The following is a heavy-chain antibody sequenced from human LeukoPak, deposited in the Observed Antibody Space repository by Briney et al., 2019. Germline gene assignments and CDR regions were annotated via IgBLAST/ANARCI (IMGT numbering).Heavy chain of an antibody. J-gene: IGHJ5*02. CDR3: ARDKLGIHWFDP. D-gene: IGHD7-27*01. V-gene: IGHV1-18*01. CDR1: GYTFTSYG. CDR2: ISAYNGNT. Sequence: ASVKVSCKASGYTFTSYGISWVRQAPGQGLEWMGWISAYNGNTNYAQKLQGRVTMTTDTSTSTAYMELRSLRSDVTAVYYCARDKLGIHWFDPWGQGTLVTVSS.